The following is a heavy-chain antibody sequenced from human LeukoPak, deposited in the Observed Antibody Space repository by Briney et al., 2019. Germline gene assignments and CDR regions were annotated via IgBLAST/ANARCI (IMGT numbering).Heavy chain of an antibody. CDR1: GFTFSSYS. V-gene: IGHV3-48*02. CDR3: ARDGEGYFDY. Sequence: GRSLRLSCAASGFTFSSYSMTWVRQAPGKGLEWVSYISSSSSTIYYADSVKGRFTISRDNAKNSLYLQVNSLRDEDTAVYYCARDGEGYFDYWGQGTLVTVSS. CDR2: ISSSSSTI. D-gene: IGHD3-10*01. J-gene: IGHJ4*02.